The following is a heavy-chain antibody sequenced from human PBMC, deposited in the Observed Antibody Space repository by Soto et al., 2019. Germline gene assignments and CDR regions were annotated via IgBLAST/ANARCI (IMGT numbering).Heavy chain of an antibody. D-gene: IGHD3-16*02. V-gene: IGHV4-39*01. CDR3: AIQLYDYIWGSYRLEVSRDI. Sequence: QLQLQESGPGLVKPSETLSLTCTVSGGSISSSSYYWGWIRQPPGKGLEWIGSIYYSGSTYYNPSLKSRVTISVDTTKNQFSLRLSSVTAADTAVYYGAIQLYDYIWGSYRLEVSRDIWGQGTMVTVSA. J-gene: IGHJ3*02. CDR2: IYYSGST. CDR1: GGSISSSSYY.